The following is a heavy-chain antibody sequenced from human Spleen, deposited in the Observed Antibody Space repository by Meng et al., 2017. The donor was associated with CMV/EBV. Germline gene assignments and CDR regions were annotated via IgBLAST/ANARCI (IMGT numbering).Heavy chain of an antibody. Sequence: ASVKVSCKVSGGLSRTSVISWVRQARGQGLEWMGWINLNTGGTNYAQKFQGRVNMTRDTSINTAYMELPSLTSDDTAVYHCARAKLSGTPNDYWGQGTLVTVSS. V-gene: IGHV1-2*02. CDR1: GGLSRTSV. J-gene: IGHJ4*02. CDR3: ARAKLSGTPNDY. CDR2: INLNTGGT. D-gene: IGHD5-12*01.